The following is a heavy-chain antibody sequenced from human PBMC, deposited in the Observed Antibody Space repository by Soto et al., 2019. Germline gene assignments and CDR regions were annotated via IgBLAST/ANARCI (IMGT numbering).Heavy chain of an antibody. CDR2: IYYSGTT. CDR1: CGSVSSGSYY. D-gene: IGHD3-22*01. J-gene: IGHJ4*02. Sequence: PSETLSLTCTVSCGSVSSGSYYWSWIRQPPGKGLEWIGYIYYSGTTNYNPSLKSRVTISADTSKNQFSLKLSSVTAADTAVYYCARGDNYYDSSGRLAYWGQGTLVTVSS. V-gene: IGHV4-61*01. CDR3: ARGDNYYDSSGRLAY.